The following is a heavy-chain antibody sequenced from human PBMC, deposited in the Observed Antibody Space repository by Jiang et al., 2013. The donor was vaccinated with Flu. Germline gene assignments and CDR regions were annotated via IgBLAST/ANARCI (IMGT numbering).Heavy chain of an antibody. CDR1: GFTFRSYA. CDR3: AKDPLSYSSDWYPGWWFDP. CDR2: ITASSDTT. D-gene: IGHD6-19*01. V-gene: IGHV3-23*01. Sequence: VQLLESGGGLVQPGGSLRLSCAASGFTFRSYAMSWVRQAPGKGLEWVSAITASSDTTYYADSVKGRFTISRDNSKNTLYLQMNSLRAEDTAVYYCAKDPLSYSSDWYPGWWFDPWGQGTLVTVSS. J-gene: IGHJ5*02.